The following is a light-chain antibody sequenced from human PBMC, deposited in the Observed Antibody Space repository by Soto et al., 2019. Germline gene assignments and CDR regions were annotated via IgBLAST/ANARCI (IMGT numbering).Light chain of an antibody. Sequence: IVLTQSPATLSLSPGERATLSCRASQSVSSYLAWYQQKPGQAPRLLIYDASNRATGIPARFSGSGSGTDFTLPISSLEPEDLAVYYCRQRSNWPPITVGQVTRLEI. V-gene: IGKV3-11*01. CDR3: RQRSNWPPIT. CDR2: DAS. CDR1: QSVSSY. J-gene: IGKJ5*01.